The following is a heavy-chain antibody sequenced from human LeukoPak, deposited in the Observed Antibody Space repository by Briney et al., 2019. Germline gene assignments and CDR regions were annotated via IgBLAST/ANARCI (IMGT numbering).Heavy chain of an antibody. CDR2: IYSGGIT. CDR1: GCPIGSTGFF. CDR3: WLEKVVAAYFDS. J-gene: IGHJ4*02. V-gene: IGHV4-39*07. D-gene: IGHD2-15*01. Sequence: SETLSLTCSCSGCPIGSTGFFWGWIRQPPGKGLEWIGSIYSGGITYYNPSLKSRVSISEDTSKNQFSLKMTSMTAADTAIYYCWLEKVVAAYFDSWGQGTLVTVSS.